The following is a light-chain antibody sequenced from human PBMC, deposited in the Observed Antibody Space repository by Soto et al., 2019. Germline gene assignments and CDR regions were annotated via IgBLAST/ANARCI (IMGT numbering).Light chain of an antibody. CDR1: QTVTRSY. V-gene: IGKV3-20*01. CDR2: GAS. CDR3: QQYDNWRWT. J-gene: IGKJ1*01. Sequence: ELVLTPSPGTLSFPPVERSPLSVMASQTVTRSYLAWSQQKPGQAPRLLIYGASTRATGIPARFSGSGSGTDFTLTISRLQSEDFAVYYCQQYDNWRWTFGQGTKVDIK.